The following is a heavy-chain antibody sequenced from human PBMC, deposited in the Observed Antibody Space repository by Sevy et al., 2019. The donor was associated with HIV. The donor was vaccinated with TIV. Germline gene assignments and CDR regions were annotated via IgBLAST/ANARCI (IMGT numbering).Heavy chain of an antibody. CDR2: IYYSGST. Sequence: SDTLSLTCTVSGGSISSYYWSWIRQPPGKGLEWIGYIYYSGSTNYNPSLKSRVTISVDTSKNQFSLKLSSVTAADTAVYYCARGSDRMAARPTYWYFDLWGRGTLVTVSS. CDR1: GGSISSYY. V-gene: IGHV4-59*01. CDR3: ARGSDRMAARPTYWYFDL. J-gene: IGHJ2*01. D-gene: IGHD6-6*01.